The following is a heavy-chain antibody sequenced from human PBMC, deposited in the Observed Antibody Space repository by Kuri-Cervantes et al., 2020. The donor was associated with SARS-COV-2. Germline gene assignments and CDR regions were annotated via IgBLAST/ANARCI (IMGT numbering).Heavy chain of an antibody. CDR2: INPSGGST. CDR3: ARNPGVGGFDWLLKAGYYYYYMDV. CDR1: GYTFTSYY. D-gene: IGHD3-9*01. Sequence: ASVKVSCKASGYTFTSYYMHWVRQAPGQGLEWMGIINPSGGSTSYAQKLQGRVTMTTDTSTSTAYMELRSLRSDDTAVYYCARNPGVGGFDWLLKAGYYYYYMDVWGKGTTVTVSS. J-gene: IGHJ6*03. V-gene: IGHV1-46*01.